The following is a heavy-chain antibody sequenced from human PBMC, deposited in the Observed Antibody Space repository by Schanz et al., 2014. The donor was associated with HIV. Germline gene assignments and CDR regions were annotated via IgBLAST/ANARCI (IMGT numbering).Heavy chain of an antibody. CDR1: GFTFSNAW. CDR2: ICSRGSTV. J-gene: IGHJ6*02. Sequence: VQLVESGGGLVKPGGSLRLSCAASGFTFSNAWMSWVRQAPGKGLEWVSYICSRGSTVYPAESVKGRFTISRDNAKNSRYLQINRLRAEDTAVYYCARILGSSSSSWSYYYYYYYGMDVWGQGTAVTVSS. D-gene: IGHD6-13*01. CDR3: ARILGSSSSSWSYYYYYYYGMDV. V-gene: IGHV3-11*01.